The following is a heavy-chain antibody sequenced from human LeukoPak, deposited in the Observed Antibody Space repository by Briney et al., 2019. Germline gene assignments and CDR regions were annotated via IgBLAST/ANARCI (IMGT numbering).Heavy chain of an antibody. CDR2: INHSGST. V-gene: IGHV4-34*01. Sequence: PSETLSLTCAVYGGSFSGYYWSWIRQPPGKGLEWIGEINHSGSTNYNPSLKSRVTILVDTSKNQFSLKLSSVTAADTAVYYCARAGSSAFFDYWGQGTLVTVSS. CDR3: ARAGSSAFFDY. CDR1: GGSFSGYY. J-gene: IGHJ4*02. D-gene: IGHD6-13*01.